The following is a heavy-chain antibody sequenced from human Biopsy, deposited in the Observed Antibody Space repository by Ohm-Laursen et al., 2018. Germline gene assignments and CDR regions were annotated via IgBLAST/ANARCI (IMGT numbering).Heavy chain of an antibody. CDR1: GYSIIPSGPEN. CDR3: AKGMRTTGWPYFDY. V-gene: IGHV4-61*01. D-gene: IGHD2/OR15-2a*01. J-gene: IGHJ4*02. Sequence: SDTLSLTCTLSGYSIIPSGPENWSWIRQPPGQGLQYIGFIYSGGNTNYNPSLRSRVTMSVDTSKNQFSLRLNSVTAADTAVYYCAKGMRTTGWPYFDYWGQGILVTVSS. CDR2: IYSGGNT.